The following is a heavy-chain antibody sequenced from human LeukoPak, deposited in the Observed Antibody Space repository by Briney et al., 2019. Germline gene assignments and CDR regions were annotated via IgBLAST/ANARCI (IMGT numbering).Heavy chain of an antibody. D-gene: IGHD5-12*01. CDR3: AKVDIVATIDAGRLVDY. J-gene: IGHJ4*02. V-gene: IGHV3-30*18. CDR1: GFTFSSYG. CDR2: ISNDGSNK. Sequence: PGGSLRLSWAASGFTFSSYGVQWFRQAPDKGLGWVAAISNDGSNKYYADSVKGRFTISRDNSKNTLYLQMNSLRAEDTAVYYCAKVDIVATIDAGRLVDYWGQGTLVTVSS.